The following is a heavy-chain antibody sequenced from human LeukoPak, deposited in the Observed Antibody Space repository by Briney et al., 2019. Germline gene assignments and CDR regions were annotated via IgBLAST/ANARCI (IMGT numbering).Heavy chain of an antibody. D-gene: IGHD1-26*01. V-gene: IGHV4-39*07. J-gene: IGHJ3*02. CDR1: GGSISSSSYY. CDR3: ARAPSGSYLADAFDI. CDR2: IYYSGST. Sequence: PSETLSLTCTVSGGSISSSSYYWGWIRQPPGKGLEWIGSIYYSGSTYYNPSLKSRVTISVDKSKNQFSLKLSSVTAADTAVYYCARAPSGSYLADAFDIWGQGTMVTVSS.